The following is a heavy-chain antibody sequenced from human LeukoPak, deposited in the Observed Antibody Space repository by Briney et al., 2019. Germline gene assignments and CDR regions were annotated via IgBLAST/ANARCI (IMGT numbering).Heavy chain of an antibody. CDR2: ISTIGNDI. D-gene: IGHD1-26*01. CDR1: GFIFSNYE. V-gene: IGHV3-48*03. Sequence: PGGSLRLSCAAYGFIFSNYEINWVRQAPGEGLEWLSYISTIGNDIFYPDSVKGRFTISRDNAKNSLYLQLNSLRADDTAVYYCARGAQWVLDYWGQGTLVTVSS. J-gene: IGHJ4*02. CDR3: ARGAQWVLDY.